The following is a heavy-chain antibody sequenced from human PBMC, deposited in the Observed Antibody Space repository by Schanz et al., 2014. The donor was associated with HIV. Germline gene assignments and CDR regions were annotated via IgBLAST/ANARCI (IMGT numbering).Heavy chain of an antibody. V-gene: IGHV1-18*01. Sequence: QVRLVQSEAEVRKPGASVKVSCKASGYTFTSYGINWVRQAPGQGLEWMGWISAYNGNTNYAQKLQGRVTMTTDTSTSTAYMDLRSLRSDDTAVYYCARGAAEMATMTPWRYWGQGTLVTVSS. D-gene: IGHD5-12*01. J-gene: IGHJ4*02. CDR2: ISAYNGNT. CDR1: GYTFTSYG. CDR3: ARGAAEMATMTPWRY.